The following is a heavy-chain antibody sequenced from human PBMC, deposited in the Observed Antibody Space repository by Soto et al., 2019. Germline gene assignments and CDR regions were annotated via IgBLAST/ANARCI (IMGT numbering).Heavy chain of an antibody. CDR3: AKADGSGSGAFDI. V-gene: IGHV3-30*18. CDR1: GFTFSSYG. Sequence: PGGSLRLSCAASGFTFSSYGMHWVRQAPGKGLEWVAVISYDGSNKYYADSVKGRFTISRDNSKNTLYLQMNSLRAEDTAVYYCAKADGSGSGAFDIWGQGTMVTVSS. J-gene: IGHJ3*02. D-gene: IGHD3-10*01. CDR2: ISYDGSNK.